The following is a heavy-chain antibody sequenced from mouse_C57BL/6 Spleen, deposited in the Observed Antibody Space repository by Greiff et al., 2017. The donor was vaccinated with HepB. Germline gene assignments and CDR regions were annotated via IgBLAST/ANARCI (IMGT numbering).Heavy chain of an antibody. V-gene: IGHV1-15*01. CDR1: GYTFTDYE. CDR2: IDPETGGT. CDR3: TRSRVDYYGSSLYAMDY. D-gene: IGHD1-1*01. Sequence: VQLQQSGAELVRPGASVTLSCKASGYTFTDYEMHWVKQTPVHGLEWIGAIDPETGGTAYNQKFKGKAILTAGKSSSTAYMELRSLTSEDSAVYYCTRSRVDYYGSSLYAMDYWGQGTSVTVSS. J-gene: IGHJ4*01.